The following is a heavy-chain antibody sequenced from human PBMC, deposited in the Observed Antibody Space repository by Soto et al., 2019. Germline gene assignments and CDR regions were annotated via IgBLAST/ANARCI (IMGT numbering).Heavy chain of an antibody. V-gene: IGHV3-30*03. CDR2: ISYDGSSI. D-gene: IGHD5-18*01. J-gene: IGHJ4*02. Sequence: QVQLVESGGGVVQPGRSLRLSCAASGFAFSNYGVHWVRQAPGKGLEWVALISYDGSSIRYADSVKGRFTISRDNSKNTLNLEMNSLKVEDTAVYFCARGGWEWIQVWFLDYWGQGTLVTVSS. CDR3: ARGGWEWIQVWFLDY. CDR1: GFAFSNYG.